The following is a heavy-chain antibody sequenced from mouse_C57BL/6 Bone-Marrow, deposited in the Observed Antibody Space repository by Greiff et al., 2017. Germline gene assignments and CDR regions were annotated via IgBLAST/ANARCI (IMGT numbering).Heavy chain of an antibody. Sequence: EVKLMESGGGLVKPGGSLKLSCAASGFTFSDYGMHWVRQAPEKGLEWVAYISSGSSTIYYADTVKGRFTISRDNAKNTLLLQMASLRSEDTAMYYCARPRQLRLPAWFAYWGQGTLVTVSA. J-gene: IGHJ3*01. CDR1: GFTFSDYG. CDR3: ARPRQLRLPAWFAY. V-gene: IGHV5-17*01. D-gene: IGHD3-2*02. CDR2: ISSGSSTI.